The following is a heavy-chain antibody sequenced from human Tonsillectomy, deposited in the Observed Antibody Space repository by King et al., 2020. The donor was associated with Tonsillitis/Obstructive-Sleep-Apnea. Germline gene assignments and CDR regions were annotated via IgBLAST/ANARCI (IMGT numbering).Heavy chain of an antibody. CDR1: GASISSYY. D-gene: IGHD3-22*01. V-gene: IGHV4-59*08. CDR3: ARRSHYYDSSCYYPPAFDI. J-gene: IGHJ3*02. CDR2: IYYSGST. Sequence: QLQESGPGLVKPSETLSLTCTVSGASISSYYWSWIRQPPGKGLEWIGYIYYSGSTNYNPSLKSRVTISVDTSNNQFSLKLSSVTAADTAVYYCARRSHYYDSSCYYPPAFDIWGQGTMVTVSS.